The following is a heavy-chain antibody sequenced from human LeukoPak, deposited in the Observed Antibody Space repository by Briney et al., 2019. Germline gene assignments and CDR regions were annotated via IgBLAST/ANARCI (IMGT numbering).Heavy chain of an antibody. Sequence: GGSLGLSCAASGFTFSSYAMSWVRQAPGKGLEWVSAISGSGGSTHYADSVKGRFTISRDNSKNTLYLQMNSLRAEDTAVYYCAKDEEWFGDLPGRNFDYWGQGTLVTVSS. CDR3: AKDEEWFGDLPGRNFDY. CDR2: ISGSGGST. J-gene: IGHJ4*02. D-gene: IGHD3-10*01. CDR1: GFTFSSYA. V-gene: IGHV3-23*01.